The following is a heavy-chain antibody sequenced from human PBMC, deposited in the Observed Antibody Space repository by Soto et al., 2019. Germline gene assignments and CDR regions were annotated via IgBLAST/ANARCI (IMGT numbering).Heavy chain of an antibody. D-gene: IGHD2-15*01. CDR1: GGSISNYR. CDR3: TRGTFETTPPFY. Sequence: QVQLQESGPGLVNPSETLSLTCTVSGGSISNYRWSWVRQPAGKGLEWIGRIFASGRTNYNPSLQSRVTIPVDTSKNQFPLKLNSVTAADPAVYYCTRGTFETTPPFYWGQGPRVTVPS. CDR2: IFASGRT. V-gene: IGHV4-4*07. J-gene: IGHJ4*02.